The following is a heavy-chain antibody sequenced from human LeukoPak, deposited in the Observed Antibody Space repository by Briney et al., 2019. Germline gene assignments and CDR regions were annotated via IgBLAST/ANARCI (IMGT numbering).Heavy chain of an antibody. Sequence: PSQTLSLTCTVSGGSISSGDYYWSWIRHPPGKGLEWIGYIYYSGSTYYNPSLKSRVTRSVDTSKNQFSLKLRSVTAADKAVYYCARGTCSSTSCRLPKFDPWGQGTLVTVSS. J-gene: IGHJ5*02. D-gene: IGHD2-2*01. CDR3: ARGTCSSTSCRLPKFDP. CDR1: GGSISSGDYY. V-gene: IGHV4-30-4*01. CDR2: IYYSGST.